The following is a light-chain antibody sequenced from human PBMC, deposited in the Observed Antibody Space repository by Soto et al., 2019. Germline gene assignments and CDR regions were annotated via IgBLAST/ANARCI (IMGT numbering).Light chain of an antibody. CDR2: SAS. CDR1: QSVSSSF. Sequence: EIGLTQSPGTLSLSPGERATLSCRASQSVSSSFLTWYHQKPGQAPRLLIYSASSRATGIHDRFSGSGSGTDFPLTISRLDPEVFAVYYCQQYGSLPFTVGKGTKLSIK. J-gene: IGKJ2*01. V-gene: IGKV3-20*01. CDR3: QQYGSLPFT.